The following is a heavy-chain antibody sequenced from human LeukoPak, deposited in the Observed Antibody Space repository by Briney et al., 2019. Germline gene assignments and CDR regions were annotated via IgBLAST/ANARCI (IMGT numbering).Heavy chain of an antibody. J-gene: IGHJ4*02. V-gene: IGHV4-34*01. CDR1: GGSFSGYY. D-gene: IGHD4-11*01. CDR3: ARDNGDYSNY. Sequence: SETLSLTCAVYGGSFSGYYWSWIRQPPGKGLEWIGEINHSGRTNYNPSLKSRVTISVDTPKNQFSLKLSSVTAADTAVYYCARDNGDYSNYWGQGTLVTVSS. CDR2: INHSGRT.